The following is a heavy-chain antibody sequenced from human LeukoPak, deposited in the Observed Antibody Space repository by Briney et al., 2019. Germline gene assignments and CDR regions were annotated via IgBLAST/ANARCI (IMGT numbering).Heavy chain of an antibody. V-gene: IGHV3-23*01. CDR1: GFTFSSYA. D-gene: IGHD3-22*01. Sequence: PGGSLRLSCAASGFTFSSYAMSWVRQAPGKGLEWVSAISGSGGSTYYADSVKGRFTISRDNSKNTLYLQMNSLRAEDTAVYYCATKTGLPGYYDSSGYYWGIDYWGQGTLVTASS. CDR2: ISGSGGST. J-gene: IGHJ4*02. CDR3: ATKTGLPGYYDSSGYYWGIDY.